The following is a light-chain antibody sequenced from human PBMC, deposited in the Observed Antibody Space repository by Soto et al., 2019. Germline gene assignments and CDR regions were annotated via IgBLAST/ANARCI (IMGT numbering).Light chain of an antibody. Sequence: PKKRATLSCRASQSVSSYLAWYQQKPGQAPRLLIYDASNRATGIPARFSGSGSGTDFTLTISRLEPEDFAVYFCQPYGSSLTFGGGTKVDIK. CDR2: DAS. CDR3: QPYGSSLT. V-gene: IGKV3-20*01. J-gene: IGKJ4*01. CDR1: QSVSSY.